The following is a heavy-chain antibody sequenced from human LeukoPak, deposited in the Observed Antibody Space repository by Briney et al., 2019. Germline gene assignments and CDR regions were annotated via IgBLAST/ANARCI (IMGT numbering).Heavy chain of an antibody. Sequence: GASVKVSCKASGGTFSSYAISWVRQAPGQGIEWMGGIIPIFGTANYAQSLQGRVTMTTDPSTGTAYMELRSLSSDDTAVYYCARAPSSCQLPYCYVTDYWGQGTLVTVSS. V-gene: IGHV1-69*05. CDR3: ARAPSSCQLPYCYVTDY. J-gene: IGHJ4*02. CDR1: GGTFSSYA. CDR2: IIPIFGTA. D-gene: IGHD2-2*02.